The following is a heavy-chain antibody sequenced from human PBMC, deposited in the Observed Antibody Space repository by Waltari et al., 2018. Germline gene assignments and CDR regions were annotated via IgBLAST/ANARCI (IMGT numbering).Heavy chain of an antibody. V-gene: IGHV3-23*01. CDR2: VVSGGST. Sequence: EVQLLESGGGLVQPGGSLRLSCAASAFTFSSYAMRWVRQAPGKGLEWFATVVSGGSTYYADSVKGRFTISKDSPQNTLYLQMSSLRAEDTAVYYCARGSGYFFDYWGQGTLVTVSS. J-gene: IGHJ4*02. D-gene: IGHD1-1*01. CDR3: ARGSGYFFDY. CDR1: AFTFSSYA.